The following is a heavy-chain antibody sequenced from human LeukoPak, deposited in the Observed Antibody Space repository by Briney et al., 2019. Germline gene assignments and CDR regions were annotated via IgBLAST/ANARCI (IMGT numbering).Heavy chain of an antibody. V-gene: IGHV4-39*01. J-gene: IGHJ4*02. CDR2: IYYGGST. CDR3: ARPRGYSYGHIDY. Sequence: PSETLSLTCTASGGSISSVGYYWGWIRQPPGKGLECIGSIYYGGSTYYNPSLKSRVTILVDTSKNQFSLKLSSVTAADTAVYYCARPRGYSYGHIDYWGQGTLVTVSS. CDR1: GGSISSVGYY. D-gene: IGHD5-18*01.